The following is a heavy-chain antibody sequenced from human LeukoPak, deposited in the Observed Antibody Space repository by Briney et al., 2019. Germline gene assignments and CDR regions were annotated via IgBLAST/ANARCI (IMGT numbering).Heavy chain of an antibody. J-gene: IGHJ6*02. V-gene: IGHV3-74*01. CDR3: AKARPAIAARVGYYYGLDV. CDR1: GFTFSSYW. D-gene: IGHD6-6*01. Sequence: GGSLRLSCAASGFTFSSYWMHWVRQAPGKGLVWVSRINNDGTSTSYADSVKGRFTISRDNSKNTLYLQMNTLRAEDTAVYYCAKARPAIAARVGYYYGLDVWGQGTTVTVSS. CDR2: INNDGTST.